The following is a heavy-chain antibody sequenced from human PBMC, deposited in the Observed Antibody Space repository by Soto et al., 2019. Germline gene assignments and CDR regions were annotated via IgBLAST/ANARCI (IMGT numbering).Heavy chain of an antibody. Sequence: QVQLVESGGGVVQPGKSLRLSCTASGFTFSDSTIHWVRQAPGKGLEWVATLRYDGRNKYYADSVRGRFSISRDNSKNTLDMNTLRYEDTGLCYCAREAAYRGSAFGYWGQGTLVTVSS. J-gene: IGHJ4*02. CDR3: AREAAYRGSAFGY. CDR2: LRYDGRNK. V-gene: IGHV3-30*04. D-gene: IGHD5-12*01. CDR1: GFTFSDST.